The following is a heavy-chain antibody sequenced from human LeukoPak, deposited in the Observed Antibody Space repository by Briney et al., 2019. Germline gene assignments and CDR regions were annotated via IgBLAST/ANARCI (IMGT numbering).Heavy chain of an antibody. Sequence: SQTLSLTCAISGDSVSSNSAAWHWFRQSPSRGLEWLGKTCYRSKWYSDYAVSVKSRITINPDTSKNQYSLQLNSVTPEDTAVYYCTRGLRWAFDYWGQGTLVTVSS. J-gene: IGHJ4*02. CDR3: TRGLRWAFDY. V-gene: IGHV6-1*01. CDR1: GDSVSSNSAA. CDR2: TCYRSKWYS. D-gene: IGHD6-13*01.